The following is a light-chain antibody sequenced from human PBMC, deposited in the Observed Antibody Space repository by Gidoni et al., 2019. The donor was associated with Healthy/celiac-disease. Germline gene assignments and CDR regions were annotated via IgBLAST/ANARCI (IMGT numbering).Light chain of an antibody. CDR1: SSDVGGYNY. V-gene: IGLV2-8*01. CDR3: SSYAGSNKLV. J-gene: IGLJ3*02. Sequence: QSALPQPPSASGSPGHSVTISFTGTSSDVGGYNYVSWSQKNQGKAPKLMIYEVSKRPSGVPDRFSGSKAGNTASMTVSGLQAEDEADYYCSSYAGSNKLVFGGGTKLTV. CDR2: EVS.